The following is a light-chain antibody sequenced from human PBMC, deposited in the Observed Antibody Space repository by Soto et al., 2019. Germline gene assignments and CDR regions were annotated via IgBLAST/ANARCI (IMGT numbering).Light chain of an antibody. CDR1: QTIGRNY. CDR3: QQYGSSGT. J-gene: IGKJ1*01. V-gene: IGKV3-20*01. Sequence: EIVLTPSPGTLSLSPGATATLSCRASQTIGRNYLAWYQQKPGQAPRLLIYGASNRATGIPDRFSGSGSGTDFTLTISRLEPEDFAVYYCQQYGSSGTVGQGTKVDIK. CDR2: GAS.